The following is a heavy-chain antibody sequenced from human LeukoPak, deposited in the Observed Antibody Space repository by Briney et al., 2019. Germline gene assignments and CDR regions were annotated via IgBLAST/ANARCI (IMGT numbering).Heavy chain of an antibody. J-gene: IGHJ3*02. V-gene: IGHV3-7*01. CDR1: GFTFSSYW. CDR2: IKQDGSEK. D-gene: IGHD3-22*01. CDR3: ARGAFTQDYYDSSGYYPDAFDI. Sequence: GGSLRLSCAAAGFTFSSYWMSWVRQAPGKGLEWVANIKQDGSEKYYVDSVKGRFTISRDNAKNSLYLQMNSLRAEDTAVYYCARGAFTQDYYDSSGYYPDAFDIWGQGTMVTVSS.